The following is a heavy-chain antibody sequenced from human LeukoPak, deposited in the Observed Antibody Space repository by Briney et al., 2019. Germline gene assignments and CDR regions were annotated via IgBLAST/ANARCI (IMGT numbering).Heavy chain of an antibody. CDR3: ASVSYYGSGSYSY. J-gene: IGHJ4*02. CDR1: GGSFSGYY. V-gene: IGHV4-34*01. D-gene: IGHD3-10*01. CDR2: INHSGST. Sequence: SETLSLTCAVYGGSFSGYYWSWIRQPPGKGLEWIGEINHSGSTNYNPSLKSRVTMSVDTSKNQFSLKLSSVTAADTAVYYCASVSYYGSGSYSYWGQGTLVTVSS.